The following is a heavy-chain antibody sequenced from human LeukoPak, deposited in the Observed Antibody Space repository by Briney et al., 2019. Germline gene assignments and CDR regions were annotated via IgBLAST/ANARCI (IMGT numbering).Heavy chain of an antibody. CDR1: GFTFSSYN. D-gene: IGHD6-13*01. CDR2: ISSSSSYI. V-gene: IGHV3-21*01. Sequence: GGSLRLSCAASGFTFSSYNVNWVRQAPGKGLEWVSSISSSSSYIYYADSVKGRFTISRDNAKNSLYLQMNSLRAEDTAVYYCARDRIAAAGADYWGQGTLVTVSS. CDR3: ARDRIAAAGADY. J-gene: IGHJ4*02.